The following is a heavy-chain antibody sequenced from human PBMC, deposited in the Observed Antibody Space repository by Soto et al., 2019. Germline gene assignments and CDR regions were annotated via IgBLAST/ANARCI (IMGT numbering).Heavy chain of an antibody. CDR3: ARDLIRITIIVVVPAGYYYGMDF. J-gene: IGHJ6*02. Sequence: ASVKVSCKASGCTFTSYYMHWVRQAPGQGLEWMGIINPSGGSTSYAQKFQGRVTMTRDTSTSTVYMELSSLRSEDTAVYYCARDLIRITIIVVVPAGYYYGMDFWGQGTTVTVSS. V-gene: IGHV1-46*01. CDR2: INPSGGST. D-gene: IGHD3-22*01. CDR1: GCTFTSYY.